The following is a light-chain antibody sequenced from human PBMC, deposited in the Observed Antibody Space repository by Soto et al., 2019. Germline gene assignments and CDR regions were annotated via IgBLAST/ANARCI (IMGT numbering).Light chain of an antibody. CDR1: QSLVHSDGHTY. Sequence: DIVMTQTPLSSPVTLGQPASISCRSSQSLVHSDGHTYLSWLHQRPGQPPRVLIYKVSNRFSGVPDRFGGSGAGTDFTLKISRVEAEDVGVYYCMQATQYPRTFGQGTKVEIE. J-gene: IGKJ1*01. CDR3: MQATQYPRT. CDR2: KVS. V-gene: IGKV2-24*01.